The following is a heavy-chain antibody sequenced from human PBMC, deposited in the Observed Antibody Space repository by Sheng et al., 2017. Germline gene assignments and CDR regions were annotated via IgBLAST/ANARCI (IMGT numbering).Heavy chain of an antibody. CDR2: IYSDGTT. CDR3: ARMFTGTVYMSGFDI. D-gene: IGHD3-9*01. Sequence: EVQLVESGGGLIQPGGSLRLSCAASAFTFSNYYMNWVRQAPGKGLEWVSVIYSDGTTYYADSVKGRFTISRDNSKNTLYLQMSSLRAEDTAVYYCARMFTGTVYMSGFDIWGQGTMVA. CDR1: AFTFSNYY. J-gene: IGHJ3*02. V-gene: IGHV3-53*01.